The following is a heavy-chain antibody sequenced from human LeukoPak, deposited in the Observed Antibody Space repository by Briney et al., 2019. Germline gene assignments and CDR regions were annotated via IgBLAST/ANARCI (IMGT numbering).Heavy chain of an antibody. CDR2: ICYSGST. D-gene: IGHD1-26*01. CDR3: ARVGQYSGSYQSTSYYYMDV. Sequence: SETLSLTCSVSGYSISSAYYWGWIRQPPGQGLEWIGYICYSGSTNYNPSLKSRVTISVDTSKNQFSLKLSSVTAADTAVYYCARVGQYSGSYQSTSYYYMDVWGKGTTVTVSS. CDR1: GYSISSAYY. J-gene: IGHJ6*03. V-gene: IGHV4-61*01.